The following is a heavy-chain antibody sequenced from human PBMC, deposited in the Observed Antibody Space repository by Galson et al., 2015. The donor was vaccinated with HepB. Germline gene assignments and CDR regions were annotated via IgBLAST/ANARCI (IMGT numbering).Heavy chain of an antibody. V-gene: IGHV3-21*01. Sequence: SLRLSCAASGFTFSSYSMNWVRQAPGKGLEWVSSISSSSSYIYYADSVKGRFTISRDNAKNSLYLQMNSLRAEDTAVYYCARDKSGDRAFDIWGQGTMVTVSS. CDR1: GFTFSSYS. J-gene: IGHJ3*02. CDR3: ARDKSGDRAFDI. D-gene: IGHD7-27*01. CDR2: ISSSSSYI.